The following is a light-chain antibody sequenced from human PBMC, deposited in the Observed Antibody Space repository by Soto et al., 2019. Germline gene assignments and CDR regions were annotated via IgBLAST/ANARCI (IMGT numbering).Light chain of an antibody. CDR3: SSYTSSSTWL. Sequence: QSALTQPASVSGSPGQSITIXXTGXXXXVGAYNYVSWYQQHPGKAPKLMIYEVSNRPSGVSNRFSGSKSANTASLTISGLQAGDEADYYCSSYTSSSTWLFGGGTKLTVL. CDR2: EVS. V-gene: IGLV2-14*03. J-gene: IGLJ3*02. CDR1: XXXVGAYNY.